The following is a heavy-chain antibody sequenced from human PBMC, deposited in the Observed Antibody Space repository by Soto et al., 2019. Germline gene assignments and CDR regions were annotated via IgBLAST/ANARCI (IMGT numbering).Heavy chain of an antibody. CDR1: GGSFSGYY. V-gene: IGHV4-34*01. Sequence: QVQLQQWGAGLLKPSETLSLTCAVYGGSFSGYYWSWIRQPPGKGLAWIGEINHSGSTNYNPSIKRRVTISVETSKNQFSLKLSPLTAADTAVYYCARALTFGFRVIAARHDAFDIWGQGTMVTVSS. CDR2: INHSGST. J-gene: IGHJ3*02. D-gene: IGHD6-6*01. CDR3: ARALTFGFRVIAARHDAFDI.